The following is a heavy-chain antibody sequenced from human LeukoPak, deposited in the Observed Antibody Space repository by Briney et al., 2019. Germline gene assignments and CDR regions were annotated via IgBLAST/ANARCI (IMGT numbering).Heavy chain of an antibody. CDR2: IDHTGRS. D-gene: IGHD3-10*01. CDR1: GGSFSGHY. Sequence: PSETVSLTCAVYGGSFSGHYWTWIRQPPGKGLEWIGEIDHTGRSTYNPSLTSRVTISKDSSKNQFSLSLGSVIAADTAVYFCARGENSGSYFSYFDSWAQGTPVTVSS. V-gene: IGHV4-34*01. CDR3: ARGENSGSYFSYFDS. J-gene: IGHJ5*01.